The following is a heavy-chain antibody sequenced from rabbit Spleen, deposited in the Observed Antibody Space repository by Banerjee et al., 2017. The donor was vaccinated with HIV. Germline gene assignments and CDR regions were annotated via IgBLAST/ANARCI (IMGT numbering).Heavy chain of an antibody. CDR2: IYTGSIGYT. V-gene: IGHV1S40*01. J-gene: IGHJ3*01. CDR3: ARAIVPWLGLTRLDL. CDR1: GFSFSSSYD. D-gene: IGHD4-1*01. Sequence: VESGGGLVKPGASLTLTCTASGFSFSSSYDMCWVRQAPGKGLELIACIYTGSIGYTYYANWAKGRFTISSDNAQSTVDLKMTSLTAADTATYFCARAIVPWLGLTRLDLWGQGTLVTVS.